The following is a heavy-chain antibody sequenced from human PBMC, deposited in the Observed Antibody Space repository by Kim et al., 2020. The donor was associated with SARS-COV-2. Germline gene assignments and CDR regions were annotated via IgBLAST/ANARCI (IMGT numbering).Heavy chain of an antibody. CDR2: IWYDGSNK. CDR1: GFTFSSYG. CDR3: ARDCGGSSWSYYFDY. J-gene: IGHJ4*02. Sequence: GGSLRLSCAASGFTFSSYGMHWVRQAPGKGLEWVAVIWYDGSNKYYADSVKGRFTISRDNSKNTLYLQMNSLRAEDTAVYYCARDCGGSSWSYYFDYWGQGTLVTVSS. V-gene: IGHV3-33*01. D-gene: IGHD6-13*01.